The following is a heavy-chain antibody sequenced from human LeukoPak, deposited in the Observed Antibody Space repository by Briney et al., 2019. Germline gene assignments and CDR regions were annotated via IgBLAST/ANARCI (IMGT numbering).Heavy chain of an antibody. J-gene: IGHJ5*02. CDR3: ARDDYGDSFDP. CDR1: GFTFSSYW. D-gene: IGHD4-17*01. CDR2: IKQDGSEK. Sequence: GGSLRPSCAASGFTFSSYWMSWVRQAPGKGLEWVANIKQDGSEKYYVDSVKGRFTISRDNAKNSLYLQMNSLRAEDTAVYYCARDDYGDSFDPWGQGTLVTVSS. V-gene: IGHV3-7*01.